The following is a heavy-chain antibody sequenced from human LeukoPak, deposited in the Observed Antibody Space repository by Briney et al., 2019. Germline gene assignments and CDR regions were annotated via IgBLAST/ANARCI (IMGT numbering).Heavy chain of an antibody. V-gene: IGHV1-46*01. J-gene: IGHJ4*02. CDR3: AREGQQLVPLDY. CDR2: INPSGGST. D-gene: IGHD6-13*01. CDR1: GYTFTSYY. Sequence: ASVEVSCKASGYTFTSYYMHWVRQAPGQGLEWMGIINPSGGSTSYAQKFQGRVTMTRDMSTSTVYMELRSLRSDDTAVYYCAREGQQLVPLDYWGQGTLVTVSS.